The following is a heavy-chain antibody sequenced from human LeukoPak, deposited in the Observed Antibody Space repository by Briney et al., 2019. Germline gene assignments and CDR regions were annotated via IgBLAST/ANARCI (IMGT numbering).Heavy chain of an antibody. CDR3: ARDRYDSSGYYWYFDL. Sequence: PSETLSLTCAVYGGSFSGYYWSWIRQPPGKGLEWIGEINHSGSTNYNPSLKSRVTISVDTSKNQLSLKLSSVTAADTAVYYCARDRYDSSGYYWYFDLWGRGTLVTVSS. J-gene: IGHJ2*01. D-gene: IGHD3-22*01. CDR1: GGSFSGYY. V-gene: IGHV4-34*01. CDR2: INHSGST.